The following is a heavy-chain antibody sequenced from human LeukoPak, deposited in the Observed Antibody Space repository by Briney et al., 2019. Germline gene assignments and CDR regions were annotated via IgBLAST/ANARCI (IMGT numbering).Heavy chain of an antibody. J-gene: IGHJ5*02. CDR3: ARDGLYHIQYYYGSGNSPSWFDP. CDR2: ISSSSSYI. V-gene: IGHV3-21*01. CDR1: GFTFSSYA. D-gene: IGHD3-10*01. Sequence: GGSLRLSCAASGFTFSSYAMNWVRQAPGKGLEWVSSISSSSSYIYYADSVKGRFTISRDNAKNSLYLQMNSLRAEDTAVYYCARDGLYHIQYYYGSGNSPSWFDPWGQGTLVTVSS.